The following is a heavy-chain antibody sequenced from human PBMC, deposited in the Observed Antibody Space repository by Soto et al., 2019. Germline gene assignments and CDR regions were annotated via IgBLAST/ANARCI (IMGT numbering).Heavy chain of an antibody. Sequence: ASVKVSCKASGYMFTTYGISWVRQVPGQGLEWMAWVSAYNGNKKYAQKFQDRITMTIDTTTSTVSMEFRSLTPDDTAIYYCARTGGGMAAYPLEYWGQGNLVSVSS. D-gene: IGHD6-13*01. CDR2: VSAYNGNK. J-gene: IGHJ4*02. CDR1: GYMFTTYG. CDR3: ARTGGGMAAYPLEY. V-gene: IGHV1-18*04.